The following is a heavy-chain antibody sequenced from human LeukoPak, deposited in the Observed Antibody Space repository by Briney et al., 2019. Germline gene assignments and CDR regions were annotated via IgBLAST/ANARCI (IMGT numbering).Heavy chain of an antibody. J-gene: IGHJ6*02. V-gene: IGHV4-59*10. Sequence: KTSETLSLTCAVYGGSFSGYYWSWIRQPAGKGLEWIGRIYTSGSTNYNPSLKSRVTMSVDTSKNQFSLKLSSVTAADTAVYYCARANQKYGSGRLYGMDVWGQGTTVTVSS. CDR2: IYTSGST. CDR3: ARANQKYGSGRLYGMDV. CDR1: GGSFSGYY. D-gene: IGHD6-19*01.